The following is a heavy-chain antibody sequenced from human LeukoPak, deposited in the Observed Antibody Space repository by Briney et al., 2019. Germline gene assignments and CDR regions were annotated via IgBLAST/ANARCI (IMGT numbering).Heavy chain of an antibody. D-gene: IGHD4-23*01. J-gene: IGHJ4*02. CDR2: IIPIFGTA. CDR3: ARDSNTVVFDY. Sequence: AVTVSCKASGGTFSSYAISWVRPAPGQGLGWMGGIIPIFGTANYAQKFQGRVTITTDEYTSTAYMELSSLRSEDTAVYYCARDSNTVVFDYWGQGTLVTVSS. V-gene: IGHV1-69*05. CDR1: GGTFSSYA.